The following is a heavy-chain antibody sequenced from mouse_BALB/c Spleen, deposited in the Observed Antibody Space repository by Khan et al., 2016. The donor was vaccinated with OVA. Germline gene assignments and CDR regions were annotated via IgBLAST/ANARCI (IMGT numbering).Heavy chain of an antibody. Sequence: EVQVVESGGGLVKPGGSLKLSCAASGFTFSDYYMYWVRQTPEKRLEWVATISDGGSYTYYPDSVKGRFTISRDNAKNNLYLQMSSLKSEDTAMDYCARGENWSFDYWGQGTTLTVSS. CDR2: ISDGGSYT. D-gene: IGHD4-1*01. CDR3: ARGENWSFDY. CDR1: GFTFSDYY. J-gene: IGHJ2*01. V-gene: IGHV5-4*02.